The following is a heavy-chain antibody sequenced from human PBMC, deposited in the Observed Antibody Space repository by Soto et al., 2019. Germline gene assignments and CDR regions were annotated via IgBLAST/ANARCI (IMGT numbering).Heavy chain of an antibody. V-gene: IGHV3-11*06. J-gene: IGHJ6*02. Sequence: VQLVESGGGLVRPGGPLRLSCAASGFTFSDHYMSWIRQAPGKGLEWISYISSSGSFTNYADPVKGRFTISRDNGKKSLYLQMNNLTAEDTALYYCARGRLTYYYYGLDVWGQGTTVTVS. CDR1: GFTFSDHY. CDR3: ARGRLTYYYYGLDV. D-gene: IGHD3-10*01. CDR2: ISSSGSFT.